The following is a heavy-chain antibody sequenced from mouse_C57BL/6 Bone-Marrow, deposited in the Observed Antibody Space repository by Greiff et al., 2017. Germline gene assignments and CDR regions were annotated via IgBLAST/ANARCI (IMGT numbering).Heavy chain of an antibody. CDR3: ARHYYDYDDFDY. D-gene: IGHD2-4*01. V-gene: IGHV1-59*01. CDR1: GYTFTSYW. J-gene: IGHJ2*01. Sequence: VQLQQPGAELVRPGTSVKLSCKASGYTFTSYWMHWVKQRPGQGLEWIGVIDPSDSYTNYNQQFKGKATLTVDTSSSTAYMQLSSLTSEDSAVYYCARHYYDYDDFDYWGQGTTLTVSS. CDR2: IDPSDSYT.